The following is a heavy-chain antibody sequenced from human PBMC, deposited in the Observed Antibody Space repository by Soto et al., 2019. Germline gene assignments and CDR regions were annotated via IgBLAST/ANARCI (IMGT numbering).Heavy chain of an antibody. V-gene: IGHV1-8*01. J-gene: IGHJ4*02. CDR3: ARGVSAGVEY. CDR2: MQPSTGRT. CDR1: GYSFTSLD. Sequence: QVQLVQSGAEVREPGASVKVYCKASGYSFTSLDINWVRQTAGQGLEWMGWMQPSTGRTSYAQKFQGRVTMTRDTSINTADMELTTLTSDDTAFYSFARGVSAGVEYWGQGTLVTVSS. D-gene: IGHD6-19*01.